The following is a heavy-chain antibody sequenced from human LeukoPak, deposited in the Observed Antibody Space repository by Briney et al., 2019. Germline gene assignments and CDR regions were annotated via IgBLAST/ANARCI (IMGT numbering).Heavy chain of an antibody. CDR1: GFTFSTYT. J-gene: IGHJ4*02. Sequence: GGSLRLSCAASGFTFSTYTIHWVRQAPGKGLEWVAVISYDGTNKYYADSVKGRFTISRDNSKNTLYLQMNSLRAEDTAVYYCARDASYCGGDACPIDYWGQGTLVTVSS. V-gene: IGHV3-30-3*01. CDR2: ISYDGTNK. CDR3: ARDASYCGGDACPIDY. D-gene: IGHD2-21*02.